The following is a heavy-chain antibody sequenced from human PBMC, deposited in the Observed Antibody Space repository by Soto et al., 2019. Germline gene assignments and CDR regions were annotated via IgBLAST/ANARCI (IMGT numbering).Heavy chain of an antibody. CDR1: GGSLSGYY. CDR2: INHSGST. V-gene: IGHV4-34*01. Sequence: SETLSLTCAVYGGSLSGYYWSWIRQPPGKGLEWIGEINHSGSTNYNPSLKSRVTISVDTSKNQFSLKLSSVTAADTAVYYCARTPGYCSGGSCYRIFDYWGQGTLVTVSS. D-gene: IGHD2-15*01. J-gene: IGHJ4*02. CDR3: ARTPGYCSGGSCYRIFDY.